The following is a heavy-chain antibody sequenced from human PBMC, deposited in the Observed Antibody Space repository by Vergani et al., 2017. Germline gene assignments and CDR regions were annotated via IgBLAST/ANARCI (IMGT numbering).Heavy chain of an antibody. J-gene: IGHJ4*02. CDR2: IIPILGIS. Sequence: QVQLVQSGAEVKKPGSSVKVSCKASGGTFSSYTISWVRQAPGQGLEWMGRIIPILGISNYAQKFQGRVTITADKSTSTAYMELSSLRSEDTAVYYCAGYPWEGNRGGRFDYWGQGTLVTVSS. CDR1: GGTFSSYT. D-gene: IGHD1-26*01. V-gene: IGHV1-69*02. CDR3: AGYPWEGNRGGRFDY.